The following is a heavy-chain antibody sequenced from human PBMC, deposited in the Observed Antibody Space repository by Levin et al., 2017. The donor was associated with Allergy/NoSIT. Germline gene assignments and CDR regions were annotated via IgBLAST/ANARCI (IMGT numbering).Heavy chain of an antibody. V-gene: IGHV3-23*01. CDR1: GFTFSSYA. CDR3: AKGRGAIGATGDFDY. CDR2: ISGSGGST. D-gene: IGHD5-12*01. J-gene: IGHJ4*02. Sequence: GGSLRLSCAASGFTFSSYAMSWVRQAPGKGLEWVSAISGSGGSTYYADSVKGRFTISRDNSKNTLYLQMNSLRAEDTAVNYCAKGRGAIGATGDFDYWGQGTLVNVSS.